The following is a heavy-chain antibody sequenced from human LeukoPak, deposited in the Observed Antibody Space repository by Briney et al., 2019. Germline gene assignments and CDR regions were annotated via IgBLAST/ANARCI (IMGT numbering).Heavy chain of an antibody. Sequence: GGSLRLSCAASEFTTSDNYMTWVRQAPGRGLEWVSVVYSGGDRYYTDSVKGRFTISRDNSENTLYLQMNSLRAEDTAVYYCAGQLRFWGDYYMDAWGTGTTVTVSS. D-gene: IGHD3-3*01. CDR3: AGQLRFWGDYYMDA. J-gene: IGHJ6*03. CDR1: EFTTSDNY. CDR2: VYSGGDR. V-gene: IGHV3-53*01.